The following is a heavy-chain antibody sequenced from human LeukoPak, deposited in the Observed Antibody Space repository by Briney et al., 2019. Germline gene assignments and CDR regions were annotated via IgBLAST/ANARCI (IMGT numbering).Heavy chain of an antibody. D-gene: IGHD3-22*01. CDR3: ARPVSYYYDSSGYYYPTNWFDP. J-gene: IGHJ5*02. V-gene: IGHV4-39*01. CDR2: IYYSGST. CDR1: GGSISSSSYY. Sequence: SETLSLTCTVSGGSISSSSYYWGWIRQPPGKGLEWIGSIYYSGSTYYNPSLKSRVTISVDTSKYQFSLKLSSVTAADTAVYYCARPVSYYYDSSGYYYPTNWFDPWGQGTLVTVSS.